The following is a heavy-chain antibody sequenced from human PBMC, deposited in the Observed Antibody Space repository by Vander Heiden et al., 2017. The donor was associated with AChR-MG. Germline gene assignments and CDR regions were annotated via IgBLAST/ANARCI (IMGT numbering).Heavy chain of an antibody. V-gene: IGHV3-74*01. D-gene: IGHD3-10*01. J-gene: IGHJ6*03. CDR2: INSDGSST. CDR1: GFTFSSSW. CDR3: ARESTYYYGSGSYWWDYYYYMDV. Sequence: EVQLVESGGGLVQPGGSLRLSCAASGFTFSSSWMHWVRQAPGKGLVWVSRINSDGSSTSYADSVKGRFTISRDNAKNTLYLQMNSLRAEDTAVYYCARESTYYYGSGSYWWDYYYYMDVWGKGTTVTVSS.